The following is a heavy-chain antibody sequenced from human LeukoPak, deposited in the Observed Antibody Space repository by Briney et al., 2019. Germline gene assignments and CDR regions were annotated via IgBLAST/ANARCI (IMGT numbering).Heavy chain of an antibody. V-gene: IGHV3-23*01. Sequence: SWVRQAPGKGLEWVSGISGSGGSTYYADSVKGRFTISRDNAKNSLYLQMNSLRAEDTAVYYCARGKEPVAGSLSHFDYWGQGTLVTVSS. CDR2: ISGSGGST. D-gene: IGHD6-19*01. J-gene: IGHJ4*02. CDR3: ARGKEPVAGSLSHFDY.